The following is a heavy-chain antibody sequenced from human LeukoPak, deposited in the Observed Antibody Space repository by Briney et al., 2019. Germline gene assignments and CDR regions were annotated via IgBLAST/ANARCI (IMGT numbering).Heavy chain of an antibody. V-gene: IGHV3-23*01. CDR2: ISTSGSST. CDR3: AKLHSSYPHY. D-gene: IGHD2-2*01. J-gene: IGHJ4*02. Sequence: PGGSLRLSCAASGFTFSSYAMTWVRQAPGKGLEWVSAISTSGSSTYCADSVKGRFTISRDNSKNTLYLQMSSLRAEDTAVYYCAKLHSSYPHYWGQGTLVIVSA. CDR1: GFTFSSYA.